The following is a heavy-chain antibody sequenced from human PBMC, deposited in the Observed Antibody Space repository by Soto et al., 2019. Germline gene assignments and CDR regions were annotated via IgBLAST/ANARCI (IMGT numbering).Heavy chain of an antibody. CDR3: ARERTYQMFGDDALDF. D-gene: IGHD2-2*01. V-gene: IGHV4-4*07. Sequence: TVSGGSLHNYNWNWIRQSAGTGLEWIGRIYSSGKTYYNPSLKSRVTLSLDMLNNQISLKVTSVTAADTAMYYCARERTYQMFGDDALDFWGRGXMVTV. CDR2: IYSSGKT. CDR1: GGSLHNYN. J-gene: IGHJ3*01.